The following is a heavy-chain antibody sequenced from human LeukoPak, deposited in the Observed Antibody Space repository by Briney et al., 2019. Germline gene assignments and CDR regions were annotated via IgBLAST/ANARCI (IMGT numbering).Heavy chain of an antibody. Sequence: PGGSLRLSCAASGFTFGSYSMNWVRQAPGKGLEWVSSISSSSSYIYYADSVKGRFTISRDNAKNSLYLQMNSLRAEDTAVYYCARGVDTAMVPFDYWGQGTLVTVSS. D-gene: IGHD5-18*01. J-gene: IGHJ4*02. CDR2: ISSSSSYI. V-gene: IGHV3-21*01. CDR1: GFTFGSYS. CDR3: ARGVDTAMVPFDY.